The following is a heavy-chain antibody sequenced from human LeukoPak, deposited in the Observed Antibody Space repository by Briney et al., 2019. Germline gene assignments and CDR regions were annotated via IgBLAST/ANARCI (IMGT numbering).Heavy chain of an antibody. J-gene: IGHJ4*02. CDR3: AQWLSTVRAFDY. Sequence: SVKVSCKASGGTFSSYAISWVRQAPGQGLEWMGRIIPILGIASYAQKFQGRVTITADKSTSTAYMELSSLRSEDTAVYYCAQWLSTVRAFDYWGQGTLVTVSS. V-gene: IGHV1-69*04. CDR1: GGTFSSYA. D-gene: IGHD3-22*01. CDR2: IIPILGIA.